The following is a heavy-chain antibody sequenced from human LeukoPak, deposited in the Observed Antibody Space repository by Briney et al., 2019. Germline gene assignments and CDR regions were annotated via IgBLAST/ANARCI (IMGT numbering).Heavy chain of an antibody. J-gene: IGHJ4*02. CDR1: GGSFSGYY. D-gene: IGHD3-3*01. CDR2: INHSGST. Sequence: PSETLSLTCAIYGGSFSGYYWSWIRQPPGKGLEWIGEINHSGSTNYNPSLKSRVTISVDTSKNQFSLKLSSVTAADTAVYYCAAQNLVLRFFYWGQGTLVTVSS. CDR3: AAQNLVLRFFY. V-gene: IGHV4-34*01.